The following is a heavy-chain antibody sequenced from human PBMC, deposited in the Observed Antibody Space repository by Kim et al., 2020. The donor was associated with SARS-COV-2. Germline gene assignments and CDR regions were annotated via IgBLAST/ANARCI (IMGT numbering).Heavy chain of an antibody. J-gene: IGHJ4*02. CDR1: GFTFSDYY. D-gene: IGHD6-13*01. V-gene: IGHV3-11*01. Sequence: GGSLRLSCAASGFTFSDYYMSWIRQAPGKGLEWVSYISSSGSTIYYADSVKGRFTISRDNAKNSLYLQMNSLRAEDTAVYYCFLSSSWGVEYFDYWGQGTLVTVSS. CDR2: ISSSGSTI. CDR3: FLSSSWGVEYFDY.